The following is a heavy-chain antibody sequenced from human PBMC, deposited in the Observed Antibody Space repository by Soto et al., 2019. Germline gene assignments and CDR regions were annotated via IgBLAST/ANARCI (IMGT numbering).Heavy chain of an antibody. V-gene: IGHV3-7*04. Sequence: EVQLVESGGGLVQPGGSLRLSCTGSGFTFGNYWMSWVRQAPGKGLEWVANIKPDGSDKYYEESVKGRFTISRDNAKNSLSRQRNGLSAEATAVYFCASDWRAGEPRRRWNYWGQGTLVTVSS. CDR3: ASDWRAGEPRRRWNY. CDR1: GFTFGNYW. CDR2: IKPDGSDK. D-gene: IGHD7-27*01. J-gene: IGHJ4*01.